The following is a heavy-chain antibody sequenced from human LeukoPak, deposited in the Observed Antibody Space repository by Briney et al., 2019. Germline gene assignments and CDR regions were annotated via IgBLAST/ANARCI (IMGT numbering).Heavy chain of an antibody. J-gene: IGHJ4*02. CDR1: GFTFSSYW. CDR2: INTGGSST. CDR3: ARSNQADDY. D-gene: IGHD4-11*01. V-gene: IGHV3-74*01. Sequence: PGGSLRLSCAASGFTFSSYWMHWVRQVPGKGLVWVSRINTGGSSTTYADSVKGRFTISRGNAKSTLYLQMNSLRAEDTAVYYCARSNQADDYWGQGTLVTVSS.